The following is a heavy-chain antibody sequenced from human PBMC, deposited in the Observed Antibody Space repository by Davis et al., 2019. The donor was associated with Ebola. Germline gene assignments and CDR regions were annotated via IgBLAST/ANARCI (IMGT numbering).Heavy chain of an antibody. CDR3: AHVTYSSGWGY. Sequence: SGPTLVKPTQTLTLTCTFSGFSLTTSGVGVGWIRQPPGKALECLAIIFWDDDKRYSPSLRSRVTITKDTSKNQVVLTMTNMDPVDTATYYCAHVTYSSGWGYWGQGTLVTVSS. CDR1: GFSLTTSGVG. V-gene: IGHV2-5*02. CDR2: IFWDDDK. J-gene: IGHJ4*02. D-gene: IGHD6-19*01.